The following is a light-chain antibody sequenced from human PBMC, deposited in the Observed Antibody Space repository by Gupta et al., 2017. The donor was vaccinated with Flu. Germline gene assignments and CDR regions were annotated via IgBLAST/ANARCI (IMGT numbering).Light chain of an antibody. CDR3: SSYTSISTFYV. V-gene: IGLV2-14*03. Sequence: GSPGQSITISCTGTSSDVGRSDSVSWYQQHPGKAPKLLIYDVSSRPSGVSSRFSASKSGNTASLTISGLQAEDETEYYCSSYTSISTFYVFGTGTKVTVL. CDR2: DVS. J-gene: IGLJ1*01. CDR1: SSDVGRSDS.